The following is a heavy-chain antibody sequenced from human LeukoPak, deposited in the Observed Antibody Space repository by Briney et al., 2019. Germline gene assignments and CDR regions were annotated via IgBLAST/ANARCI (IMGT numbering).Heavy chain of an antibody. J-gene: IGHJ3*01. CDR1: EFRFGSYA. D-gene: IGHD2-8*02. Sequence: GGSLRLSCAASEFRFGSYAMSWVRQAPRKGPEWVANIHQDGVDKDYVDSVAGRFTISRDNDKTSVYLEMNNLRVEDTAVYYCARDSTGWQANAYDVWGQGTMVTVSS. CDR2: IHQDGVDK. V-gene: IGHV3-7*01. CDR3: ARDSTGWQANAYDV.